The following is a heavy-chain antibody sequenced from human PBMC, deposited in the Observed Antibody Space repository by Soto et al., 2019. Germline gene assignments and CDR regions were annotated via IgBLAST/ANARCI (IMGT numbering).Heavy chain of an antibody. Sequence: EVQLVESGGGLVQPGGSLRLFCAASQFTFSSYTMSWVRQAPGKGLEWISTIGGSAGGTYYADSVKGRFTISRDNSKSTQYLQMDSLRAEDTAVYYCAKVGGATIRNGMDVWGQGTTVTVSS. CDR2: IGGSAGGT. J-gene: IGHJ6*02. CDR1: QFTFSSYT. V-gene: IGHV3-23*04. CDR3: AKVGGATIRNGMDV. D-gene: IGHD3-16*01.